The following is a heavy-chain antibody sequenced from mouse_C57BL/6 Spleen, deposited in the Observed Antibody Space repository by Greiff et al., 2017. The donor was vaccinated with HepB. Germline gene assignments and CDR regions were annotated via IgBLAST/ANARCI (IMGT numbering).Heavy chain of an antibody. CDR3: ARRSIYYDYDWAMDY. V-gene: IGHV14-3*01. CDR2: IDPANGNT. CDR1: GFNIKNTY. J-gene: IGHJ4*01. Sequence: EVKLVESVAELVRPGASVKLSCTASGFNIKNTYMHWVKQRPEQGLEWIGRIDPANGNTKYAPKFQGKATITADTSSNTAYLQLSSLTSEDTAIYYGARRSIYYDYDWAMDYWGQGTSVTVSS. D-gene: IGHD2-4*01.